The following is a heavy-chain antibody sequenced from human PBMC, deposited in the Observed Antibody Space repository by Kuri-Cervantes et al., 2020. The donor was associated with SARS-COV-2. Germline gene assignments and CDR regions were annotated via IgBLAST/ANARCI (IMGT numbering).Heavy chain of an antibody. CDR3: ARDETTYYDFWSGYYASY. D-gene: IGHD3-3*01. Sequence: ASVKVSCKASGYTFTSYGISWVRQAPGQGLEWMGWISAYNGNTNYAQKLQGRVTMTTDTSTSTAYMELRSLRSDDTAVYYCARDETTYYDFWSGYYASYWGQGTLGTVSS. V-gene: IGHV1-18*01. CDR2: ISAYNGNT. J-gene: IGHJ4*02. CDR1: GYTFTSYG.